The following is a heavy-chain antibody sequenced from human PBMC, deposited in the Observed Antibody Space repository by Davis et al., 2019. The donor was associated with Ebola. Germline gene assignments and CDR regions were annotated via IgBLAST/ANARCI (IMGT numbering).Heavy chain of an antibody. V-gene: IGHV3-48*04. D-gene: IGHD3-22*01. J-gene: IGHJ5*02. Sequence: GESLKTSCAASGFTFSSYSMNWVRQAPGKGLEWVSYISSSSSTIYYADSVKGRFTISRDNAKNSLSLQMNSLSAEDTAVYYCARDRDYYDRSAYHPRGWFDLWDQGTLVIVSS. CDR1: GFTFSSYS. CDR3: ARDRDYYDRSAYHPRGWFDL. CDR2: ISSSSSTI.